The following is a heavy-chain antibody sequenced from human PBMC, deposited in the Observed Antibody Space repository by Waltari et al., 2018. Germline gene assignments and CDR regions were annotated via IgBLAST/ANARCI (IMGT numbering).Heavy chain of an antibody. V-gene: IGHV4-39*02. CDR3: ARTFMVRTIRSRGWFDP. Sequence: QLQLQESGPRLVKPSETLSLTCSVSGDSLTSSHYYWAWIRQPPGKGLEWIGSVYYTGSTYYKASLKSRVTISVDTSKNYFSLSLTSVTATDTAIYFCARTFMVRTIRSRGWFDPWGQGTLVTVSS. J-gene: IGHJ5*02. CDR1: GDSLTSSHYY. CDR2: VYYTGST. D-gene: IGHD3-10*01.